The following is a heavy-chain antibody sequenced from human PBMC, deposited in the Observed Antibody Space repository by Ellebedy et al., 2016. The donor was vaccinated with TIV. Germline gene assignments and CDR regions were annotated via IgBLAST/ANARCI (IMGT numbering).Heavy chain of an antibody. CDR2: IGSAGDT. J-gene: IGHJ4*02. Sequence: GESLKISCAASGFTLSSHDMHWVRQGTGKGMEWVSAIGSAGDTSYSGSVKGRFTISRENGKISVYLQMNSLRAEDTAVYYCARASAGLDYWGQGTLVTVSS. D-gene: IGHD6-13*01. CDR3: ARASAGLDY. V-gene: IGHV3-13*01. CDR1: GFTLSSHD.